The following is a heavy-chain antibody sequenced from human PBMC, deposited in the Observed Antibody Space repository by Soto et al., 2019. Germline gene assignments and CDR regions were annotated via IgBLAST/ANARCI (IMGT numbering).Heavy chain of an antibody. J-gene: IGHJ4*02. D-gene: IGHD3-3*01. V-gene: IGHV4-59*12. Sequence: SETLSLTCTVSGGSISSYYWSWIRQPPGKGLEWIGYIHYSGSTKYNPSLKSRVTISADTSKNQFSLKLSSVTAADTAVYYCAREHYDFWSGYFATIDYWGQGTLVTVSS. CDR2: IHYSGST. CDR3: AREHYDFWSGYFATIDY. CDR1: GGSISSYY.